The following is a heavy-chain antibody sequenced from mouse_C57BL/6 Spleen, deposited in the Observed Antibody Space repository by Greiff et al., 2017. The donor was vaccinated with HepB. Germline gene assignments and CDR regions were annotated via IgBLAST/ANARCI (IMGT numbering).Heavy chain of an antibody. Sequence: QVQLKESGAELVKPGASVKISCKASGYAFSSYWMNWVKQRHGKGLEWIGQIYPGDGDTNYNGKFKGKATLTADKSSSTAYMQLSSLTSEDSAVYFCAKRGYAMDYWGQGTSVTVSS. V-gene: IGHV1-80*01. J-gene: IGHJ4*01. CDR3: AKRGYAMDY. CDR2: IYPGDGDT. CDR1: GYAFSSYW.